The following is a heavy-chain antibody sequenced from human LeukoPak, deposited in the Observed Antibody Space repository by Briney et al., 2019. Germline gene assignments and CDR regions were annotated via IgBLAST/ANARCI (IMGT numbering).Heavy chain of an antibody. V-gene: IGHV3-20*04. CDR1: GFTFDDYG. D-gene: IGHD1-26*01. CDR2: INWNGGST. J-gene: IGHJ3*02. Sequence: GGSLRLSCAASGFTFDDYGMSWVRQAPGKGPEWVSGINWNGGSTGYADSVKGRFTISRDNAKNSLYLQMNSLRDEDTALYYCARGTRSGSYNAFDIWGQGTMVTVSS. CDR3: ARGTRSGSYNAFDI.